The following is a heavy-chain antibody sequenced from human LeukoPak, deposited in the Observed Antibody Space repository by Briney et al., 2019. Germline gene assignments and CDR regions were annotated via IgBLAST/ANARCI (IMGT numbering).Heavy chain of an antibody. V-gene: IGHV3-21*01. J-gene: IGHJ4*02. Sequence: PGGSLRLSCAASGFTFSSYSMNWVCQAPGKGLEWVSSISSSSSYIYYADSVKGRFTISRDNAKNSLYLQMNSLRAEDTAVYYCAHRYCSRDAGISSTNCPSYFDYWGQGTLVTVSS. CDR3: AHRYCSRDAGISSTNCPSYFDY. D-gene: IGHD2-2*01. CDR1: GFTFSSYS. CDR2: ISSSSSYI.